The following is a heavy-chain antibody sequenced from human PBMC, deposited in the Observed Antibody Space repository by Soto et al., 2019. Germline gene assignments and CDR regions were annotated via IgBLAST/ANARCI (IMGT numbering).Heavy chain of an antibody. CDR1: GYTFKSYA. Sequence: QVQLVQSGAEVKKPGASVKVSCKASGYTFKSYAMHWVRQAPGQRLEWMGWINTGNGNTKYSQKFQGRVTITRDTSASTAYMELSSLRSEDTAVYFCARSVGVRGVFIFDYWGQGTLVTVSS. V-gene: IGHV1-3*04. D-gene: IGHD3-10*01. CDR2: INTGNGNT. CDR3: ARSVGVRGVFIFDY. J-gene: IGHJ4*02.